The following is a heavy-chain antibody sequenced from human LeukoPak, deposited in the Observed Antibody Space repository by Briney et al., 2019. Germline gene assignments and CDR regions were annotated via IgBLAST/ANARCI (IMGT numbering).Heavy chain of an antibody. Sequence: PGGSLRLSCAASGFTFSSYAMHWVRQAPGKGLEWVAVISYDESNKYYADSVKGRFTISRDNSKNTLYLQMNSLRAEDTAVYYCAKDYYYGSGSYYSTTDAFDIWGQGTMVTVSS. J-gene: IGHJ3*02. V-gene: IGHV3-30-3*01. D-gene: IGHD3-10*01. CDR1: GFTFSSYA. CDR3: AKDYYYGSGSYYSTTDAFDI. CDR2: ISYDESNK.